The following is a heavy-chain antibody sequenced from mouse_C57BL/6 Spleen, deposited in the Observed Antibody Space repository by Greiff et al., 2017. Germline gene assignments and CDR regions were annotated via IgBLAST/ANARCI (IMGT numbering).Heavy chain of an antibody. CDR2: IWSGGST. CDR3: ARFYYGSSPIYYYAMDY. D-gene: IGHD1-1*01. V-gene: IGHV2-2*01. CDR1: GFSLTSYG. Sequence: VKLMESGPGLVQPSQSLSITCTVSGFSLTSYGVHWVRQSPGKGLEWLGVIWSGGSTDYNAAFISRLSISKDNSKSQVFFKMNSLQADDTAIYYCARFYYGSSPIYYYAMDYWGQGTSVTVSS. J-gene: IGHJ4*01.